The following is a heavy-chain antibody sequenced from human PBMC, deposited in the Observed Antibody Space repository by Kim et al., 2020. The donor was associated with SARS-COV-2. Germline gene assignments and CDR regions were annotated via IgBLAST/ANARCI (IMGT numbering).Heavy chain of an antibody. CDR3: ARDLRLRYFDWLFRTDDVSRGGMDV. CDR1: GFTFSSYA. Sequence: GGSLRLSCAASGFTFSSYAMHWVRQAPGKGLEWVAVISYDGSNKYYADSVKGRFTISRDNSKNTLYLQMNSLRAEDTAVYYCARDLRLRYFDWLFRTDDVSRGGMDVWGQWTTVTVSS. J-gene: IGHJ6*02. D-gene: IGHD3-9*01. V-gene: IGHV3-30*04. CDR2: ISYDGSNK.